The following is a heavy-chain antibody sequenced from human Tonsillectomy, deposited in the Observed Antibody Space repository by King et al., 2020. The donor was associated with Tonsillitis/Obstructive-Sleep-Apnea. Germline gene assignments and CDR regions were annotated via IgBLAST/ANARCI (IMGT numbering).Heavy chain of an antibody. CDR2: IFYIGVT. CDR1: GDSISPYY. D-gene: IGHD2-21*01. V-gene: IGHV4-59*01. CDR3: ARVRTRDYSNGVEV. J-gene: IGHJ6*02. Sequence: VQLQELGPGLVKPSETLSLTCTVSGDSISPYYWSWIRQPPGKGLEWIGYIFYIGVTVYNPSLKSRLSMSVDTSKNQFSLKLTSVTAADTALYYCARVRTRDYSNGVEVWGQGTTVTVSS.